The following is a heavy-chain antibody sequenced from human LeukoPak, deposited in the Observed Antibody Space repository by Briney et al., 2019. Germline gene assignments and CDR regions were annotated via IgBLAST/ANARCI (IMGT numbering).Heavy chain of an antibody. V-gene: IGHV3-53*01. D-gene: IGHD6-13*01. CDR2: IYSGGST. CDR3: ATTERDSRSCYLAY. J-gene: IGHJ4*02. Sequence: GGSLRLSCAASGFTVSSNYMSWVRQAPGKGLEWVSVIYSGGSTYYADSVKGRFTISRDNSKNTLYLQMHSLRAEHTAVYYCATTERDSRSCYLAYWGQGTLVPAPS. CDR1: GFTVSSNY.